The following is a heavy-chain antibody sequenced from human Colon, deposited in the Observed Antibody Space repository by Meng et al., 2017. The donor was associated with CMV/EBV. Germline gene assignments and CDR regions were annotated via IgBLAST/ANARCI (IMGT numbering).Heavy chain of an antibody. J-gene: IGHJ4*02. CDR2: IYYSGST. CDR3: ARGVVPAAIGAYYFDY. CDR1: GVSISSSSYY. Sequence: GSLRLSCTVSGVSISSSSYYWGWIRQPPGKGLEWIGSIYYSGSTYYNPSLKSRVTISVDTSKNQFSLKLSSVTAADTAVYYCARGVVPAAIGAYYFDYWGQGTLVTVSS. D-gene: IGHD2-2*01. V-gene: IGHV4-39*07.